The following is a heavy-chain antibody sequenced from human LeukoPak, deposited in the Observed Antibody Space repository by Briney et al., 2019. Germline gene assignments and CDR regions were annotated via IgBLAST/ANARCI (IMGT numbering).Heavy chain of an antibody. V-gene: IGHV1-8*01. CDR3: ARDDASNWSSDFDY. J-gene: IGHJ4*02. CDR2: MNPNSGAT. Sequence: GASVKVSCKASGYTFTSYDINWVRQATGQGLEWMGWMNPNSGATDYAQKFRGRVTMTRDTSVSTAYMELSSLRSDDTAVYYCARDDASNWSSDFDYWGQGTLVSVSS. D-gene: IGHD6-13*01. CDR1: GYTFTSYD.